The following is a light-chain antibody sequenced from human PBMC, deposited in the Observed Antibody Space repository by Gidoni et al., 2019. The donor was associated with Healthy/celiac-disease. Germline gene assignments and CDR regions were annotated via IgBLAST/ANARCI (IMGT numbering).Light chain of an antibody. V-gene: IGKV1-NL1*01. J-gene: IGKJ4*01. CDR1: QGISNS. CDR2: AAS. CDR3: QQYYSTPT. Sequence: DIQMTHSPSSLSASVGDRVTITCRASQGISNSLAWYQQKPGKAPKLLLYAASRLESGVTSRFSGSGSGTDYTLTISSLQHEDFETYYCQQYYSTPTFGGGTKVEIK.